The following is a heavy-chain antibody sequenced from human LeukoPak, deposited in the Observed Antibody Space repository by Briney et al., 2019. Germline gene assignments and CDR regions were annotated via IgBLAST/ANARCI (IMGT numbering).Heavy chain of an antibody. D-gene: IGHD6-19*01. J-gene: IGHJ4*02. CDR1: GGSISSSNW. V-gene: IGHV4-4*02. Sequence: NASETLSLTCAVSGGSISSSNWWSWVRQPPGKGLEWIGEIYNSGSTNYNPSLKSRVTISVDKSKNQFSLKLSSVTAADTAVYYCASTAVAGTSGYWGQGTLVTVSS. CDR2: IYNSGST. CDR3: ASTAVAGTSGY.